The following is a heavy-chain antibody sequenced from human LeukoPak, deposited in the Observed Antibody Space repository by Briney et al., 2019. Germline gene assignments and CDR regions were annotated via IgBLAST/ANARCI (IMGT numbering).Heavy chain of an antibody. Sequence: PSETLSLTCTVSGGSISSSSYYWGWIRQPPGKGLEWIGSIYYSGSTYYNPSLKSRVTISVDTSKNQFSLKLSSVTAADTAVYYCARPYYDFWSGSPWGGFQHWGQGTLVTVSS. CDR3: ARPYYDFWSGSPWGGFQH. CDR2: IYYSGST. V-gene: IGHV4-39*01. D-gene: IGHD3-3*01. J-gene: IGHJ1*01. CDR1: GGSISSSSYY.